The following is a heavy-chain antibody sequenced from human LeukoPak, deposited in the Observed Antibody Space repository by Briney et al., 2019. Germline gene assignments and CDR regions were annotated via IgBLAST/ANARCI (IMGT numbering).Heavy chain of an antibody. D-gene: IGHD4-11*01. CDR3: ARDNYLTGSFDY. CDR1: GGSISSYY. Sequence: SKTLSLTCTVSGGSISSYYWSWIRQPPGKGLEWIGYIYYSGSTNYNPSLKSRVTISVDTSKNQFSLKLSSVTAADTAVYYCARDNYLTGSFDYWGQGTLVTVSS. J-gene: IGHJ4*02. V-gene: IGHV4-59*01. CDR2: IYYSGST.